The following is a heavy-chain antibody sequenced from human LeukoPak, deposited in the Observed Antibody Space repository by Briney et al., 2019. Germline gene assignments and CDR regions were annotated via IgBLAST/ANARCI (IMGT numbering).Heavy chain of an antibody. CDR3: AKDLDCSSTSCSYYFDY. D-gene: IGHD2-2*01. CDR1: GFTFSTYS. V-gene: IGHV3-23*01. Sequence: PGGSLRLSCAASGFTFSTYSMNWVRQAPGEGLECVSSISGSGTSTYYADSVKGRFTSSRDNSKNTLYLQMNSLRAEDTAVYYCAKDLDCSSTSCSYYFDYWGQGTLVTVSS. CDR2: ISGSGTST. J-gene: IGHJ4*02.